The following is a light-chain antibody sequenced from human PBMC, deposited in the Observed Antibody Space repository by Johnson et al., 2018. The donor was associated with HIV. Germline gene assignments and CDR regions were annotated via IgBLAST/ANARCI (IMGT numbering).Light chain of an antibody. V-gene: IGLV1-44*01. CDR2: SNN. CDR3: AAWDDSLNGPV. Sequence: QSVLTQPPSVSAAPGQRVTRSYSGSSSNIGNNFVSWFRQLPLRAPKVLIYSNNQRPSGVPDRFAGSKSGTSASLAISGLQSADEADYYCAAWDDSLNGPVFGTGTKVTVL. CDR1: SSNIGNNF. J-gene: IGLJ1*01.